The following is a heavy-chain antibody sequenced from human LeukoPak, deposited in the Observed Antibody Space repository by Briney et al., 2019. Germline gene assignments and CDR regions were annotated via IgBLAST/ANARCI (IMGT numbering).Heavy chain of an antibody. D-gene: IGHD1-26*01. V-gene: IGHV1-2*04. CDR2: INPNSGGT. CDR3: ARERGELGYYYYGMDV. CDR1: GYTFTGYY. Sequence: ASVKVPCKASGYTFTGYYMHWVRQAPGQGLEWMGWINPNSGGTNYAQKFQGWVTMTRDTSISTAYMELSRLRSDDTAVYYCARERGELGYYYYGMDVWGKGTTVTVSS. J-gene: IGHJ6*04.